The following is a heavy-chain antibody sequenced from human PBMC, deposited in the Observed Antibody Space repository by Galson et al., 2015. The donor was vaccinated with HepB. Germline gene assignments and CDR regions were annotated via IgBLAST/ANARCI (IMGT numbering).Heavy chain of an antibody. CDR2: IWYDGSNK. CDR3: ARDGTVTTGDYYYGMDV. V-gene: IGHV3-33*08. D-gene: IGHD4-17*01. Sequence: SLRLSCAASGFTFSSYGMHWVRQAPGKGLEWVAVIWYDGSNKYYADSVKGRFTISRDNSKNTLYLQMNSLRAEDTAVYYCARDGTVTTGDYYYGMDVWGQGTTVTVSS. CDR1: GFTFSSYG. J-gene: IGHJ6*02.